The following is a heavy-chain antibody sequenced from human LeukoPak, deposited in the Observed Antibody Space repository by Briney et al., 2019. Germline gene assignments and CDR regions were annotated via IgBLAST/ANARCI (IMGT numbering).Heavy chain of an antibody. J-gene: IGHJ4*02. D-gene: IGHD3-3*01. CDR1: GGSISSYY. V-gene: IGHV4-59*01. CDR3: ARDRGYDFWSGYYDY. CDR2: IYYSGST. Sequence: SETLSLTCTVSGGSISSYYWSWIRQPPGKGLEWIGYIYYSGSTNYNPSLKSRVTISVDTSKNQFSLKLSSVTAADTAVYYCARDRGYDFWSGYYDYWGQGTLVTVFS.